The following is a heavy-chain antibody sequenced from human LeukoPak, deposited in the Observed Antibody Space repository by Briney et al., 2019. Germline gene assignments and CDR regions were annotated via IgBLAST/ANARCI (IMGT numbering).Heavy chain of an antibody. CDR3: AKDMCYGDCSYAFDF. CDR2: LSDSGGST. V-gene: IGHV3-23*01. Sequence: PGGSLRLSCAASGFTFSRYAMAWVRQVPGKGLEWVSTLSDSGGSTYYADSVRGRFTISRDNSRNTLYLQMNSLRAEDTAIYYCAKDMCYGDCSYAFDFWGQGTVVTVSS. J-gene: IGHJ3*01. D-gene: IGHD2-21*02. CDR1: GFTFSRYA.